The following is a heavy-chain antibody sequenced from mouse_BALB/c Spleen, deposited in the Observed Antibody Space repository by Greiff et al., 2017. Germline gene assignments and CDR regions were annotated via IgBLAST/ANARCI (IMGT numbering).Heavy chain of an antibody. CDR2: IYPGNSDT. CDR1: GYTFTSYW. J-gene: IGHJ4*01. V-gene: IGHV1-5*01. CDR3: TNPYYYGSPYAMDY. D-gene: IGHD1-1*01. Sequence: VQLKESGTVLARPGASVKMSCKASGYTFTSYWMHWVKQRPGQGLEWIGAIYPGNSDTSYNQKFKGKAKLTAVTSTSTAYMELSSLTNEDSAVYYCTNPYYYGSPYAMDYWGQGTSVTVSS.